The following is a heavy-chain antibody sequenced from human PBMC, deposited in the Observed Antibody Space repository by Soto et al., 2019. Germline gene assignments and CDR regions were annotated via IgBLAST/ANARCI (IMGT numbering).Heavy chain of an antibody. D-gene: IGHD3-10*01. J-gene: IGHJ3*02. CDR1: GGSISSGGYY. Sequence: SETLSLTCTVSGGSISSGGYYWSWILQHPGKGLELIWYIYYSGSTYYNPSLKSRVTISVDTSKNQFSLKLSSVTAADTAVYYCARASMVLGVNDAFDIWGQGTMVTVSS. V-gene: IGHV4-31*03. CDR2: IYYSGST. CDR3: ARASMVLGVNDAFDI.